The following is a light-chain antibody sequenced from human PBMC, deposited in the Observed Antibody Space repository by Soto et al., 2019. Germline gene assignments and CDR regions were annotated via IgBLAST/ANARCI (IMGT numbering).Light chain of an antibody. CDR1: SSDVGDYNY. CDR2: GVS. V-gene: IGLV2-11*01. J-gene: IGLJ3*02. CDR3: CSYAGRYTWV. Sequence: QSALTQPRSVSGSPGQSVTISCTGTSSDVGDYNYVSWYQQHPGKAPKLIISGVSERPSGVPDRFSGSKSGNMATLTVSGLQAEDEADYYCCSYAGRYTWVFGGGTKLTVL.